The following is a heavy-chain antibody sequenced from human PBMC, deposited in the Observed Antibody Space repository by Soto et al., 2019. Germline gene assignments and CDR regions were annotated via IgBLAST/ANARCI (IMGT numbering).Heavy chain of an antibody. J-gene: IGHJ4*02. CDR2: IYGGGTT. V-gene: IGHV3-53*01. D-gene: IGHD6-19*01. Sequence: EVQLVESGGGLIQPGGSLRLSCAASGFTVSSKYMTWVRQAPGKGLEWVSVIYGGGTTYYADSVKGRFTISRDNSKNTWYLQVNSLSAEDTAVYNCVQTTGWPGFDFWGQGTLVTVSS. CDR3: VQTTGWPGFDF. CDR1: GFTVSSKY.